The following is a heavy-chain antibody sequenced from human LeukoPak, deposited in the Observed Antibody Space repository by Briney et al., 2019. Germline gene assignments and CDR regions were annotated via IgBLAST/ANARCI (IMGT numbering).Heavy chain of an antibody. CDR1: GGSISSDY. CDR2: IYHSGST. Sequence: SETLSLTCNVSGGSISSDYWNWIRQPPGKALEWIGYIYHSGSTNYNPSLRSRVTISIDKSKNQFSLKLSSVTAADTAVYYCARDLSIAARPFNWFDPWGQGTLVTVSS. J-gene: IGHJ5*02. CDR3: ARDLSIAARPFNWFDP. V-gene: IGHV4-59*12. D-gene: IGHD6-6*01.